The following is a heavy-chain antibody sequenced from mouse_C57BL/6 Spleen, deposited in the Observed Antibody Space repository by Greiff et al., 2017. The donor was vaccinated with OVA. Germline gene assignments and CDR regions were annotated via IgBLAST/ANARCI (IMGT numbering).Heavy chain of an antibody. CDR2: INPNNGGT. CDR3: ADLPGGAMDY. V-gene: IGHV1-22*01. Sequence: EVKLMESGPELVKPGASVKMSCKASGYTFTDYNLHWVKQSHGKSLEWIGYINPNNGGTSYNQKFKGKATLTVNKSSSTAYMELRSLTSEDSAVYYCADLPGGAMDYWGQGTSVTVSS. J-gene: IGHJ4*01. D-gene: IGHD2-1*01. CDR1: GYTFTDYN.